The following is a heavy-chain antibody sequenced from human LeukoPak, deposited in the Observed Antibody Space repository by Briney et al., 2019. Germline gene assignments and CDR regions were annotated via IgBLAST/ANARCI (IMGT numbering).Heavy chain of an antibody. V-gene: IGHV3-30*18. Sequence: GGSLRLSCAVSGFTFSAYGMHWVRQAPGKGLEWVAGISYDGSKEDYADSVKGRFTASRDISKNTLYLQMSSLRAEDTALYYCAKDRHNNGRHEPFDYWGQGTLVTVSS. CDR2: ISYDGSKE. D-gene: IGHD1-14*01. J-gene: IGHJ4*02. CDR3: AKDRHNNGRHEPFDY. CDR1: GFTFSAYG.